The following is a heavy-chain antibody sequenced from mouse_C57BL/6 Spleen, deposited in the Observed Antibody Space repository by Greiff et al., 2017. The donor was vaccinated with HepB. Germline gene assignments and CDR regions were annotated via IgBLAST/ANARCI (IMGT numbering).Heavy chain of an antibody. CDR3: TRDQGWVDY. J-gene: IGHJ2*01. CDR2: ISSGGDYI. V-gene: IGHV5-9-1*02. D-gene: IGHD3-3*01. Sequence: EVNVVESGEGLVKPGGSLKLSCAASGFTFSSYAMSWVRQTPEKRLEWVAYISSGGDYIYYADTVKGRFTISRDTARNTLYLQMSSLKSEDTAMYYCTRDQGWVDYWGQGTTLTVSS. CDR1: GFTFSSYA.